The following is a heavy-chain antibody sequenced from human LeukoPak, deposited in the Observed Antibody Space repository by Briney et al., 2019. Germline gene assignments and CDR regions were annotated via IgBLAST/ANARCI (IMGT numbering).Heavy chain of an antibody. Sequence: PGGSLRLSCVASGFTFGSYAMSWVRQAPGKGLEWVSGISGSGGSTYYADSVKGRFTISRDNSKNTLYLQMNSLRAEDTAVYYCAGPQQLATFDYWGQGTLVTVSS. CDR3: AGPQQLATFDY. CDR2: ISGSGGST. D-gene: IGHD6-13*01. V-gene: IGHV3-23*01. CDR1: GFTFGSYA. J-gene: IGHJ4*02.